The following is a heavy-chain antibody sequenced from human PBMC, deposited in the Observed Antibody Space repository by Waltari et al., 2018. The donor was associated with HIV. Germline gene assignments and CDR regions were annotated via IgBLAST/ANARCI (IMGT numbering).Heavy chain of an antibody. D-gene: IGHD3-22*01. CDR2: ISTFNGNT. V-gene: IGHV1-18*01. CDR3: ARNQYYYDSSGYSYYFDN. Sequence: VQLVQSGTEVKKPGASAKVSCKASGYTFTSFHISWVQQAPGQGFEWMGWISTFNGNTNYPQKFQGRVTMNTDTSTSTAYMELSSLISDDTAVYYCARNQYYYDSSGYSYYFDNWGQGTLVTVSS. CDR1: GYTFTSFH. J-gene: IGHJ4*02.